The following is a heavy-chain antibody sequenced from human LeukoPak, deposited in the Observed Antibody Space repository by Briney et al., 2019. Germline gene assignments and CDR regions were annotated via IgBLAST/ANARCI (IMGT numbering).Heavy chain of an antibody. CDR1: GFAFSSYW. V-gene: IGHV3-7*01. J-gene: IGHJ6*03. Sequence: GGSLRLSCAASGFAFSSYWMSWVRQAPGKGLEWVANIKQDGSEKYYVDSVKGRFTISRDNAKNSLYLQMNSLRAEDTAVYYCARAGSSSPRSGGYYYYYMDVWGKGTTVTVPS. CDR3: ARAGSSSPRSGGYYYYYMDV. CDR2: IKQDGSEK. D-gene: IGHD6-6*01.